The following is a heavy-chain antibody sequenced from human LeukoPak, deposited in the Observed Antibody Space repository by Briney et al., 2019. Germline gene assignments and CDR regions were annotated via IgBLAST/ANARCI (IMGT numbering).Heavy chain of an antibody. D-gene: IGHD2-15*01. Sequence: PGGPLRLSCAASGFSFSKYAMHWVRQAPGKGLEWVAVISFDETKKYYADSVKGRFTISRDNSNNTLFLQMNSLKTEDTGVYVCARMKVIKVASLDYWGQGSLVTVSS. J-gene: IGHJ4*02. CDR1: GFSFSKYA. CDR3: ARMKVIKVASLDY. V-gene: IGHV3-30-3*01. CDR2: ISFDETKK.